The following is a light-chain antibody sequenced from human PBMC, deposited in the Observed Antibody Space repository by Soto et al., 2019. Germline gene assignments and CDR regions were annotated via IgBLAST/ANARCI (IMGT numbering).Light chain of an antibody. Sequence: AIQMTQSPSSLSASVGDRVTISCRASQGINNDLAWYQQKPGKAPKLLIYAASTLQSGVPSRFSGSGSGTDFALTISSLQPEDFATYFCLHDYNCPRTFGQGTKVEV. CDR2: AAS. V-gene: IGKV1-6*01. J-gene: IGKJ1*01. CDR1: QGINND. CDR3: LHDYNCPRT.